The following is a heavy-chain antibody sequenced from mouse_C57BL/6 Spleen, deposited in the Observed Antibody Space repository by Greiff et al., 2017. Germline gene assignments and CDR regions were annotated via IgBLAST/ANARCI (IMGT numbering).Heavy chain of an antibody. CDR3: ARVGDGSSYHSALSISKNPCGSYAIDY. CDR2: IDPNSGGT. D-gene: IGHD1-1*01. V-gene: IGHV1-72*01. CDR1: GYTFTSYW. Sequence: QVQLQQPGAELVTPGASVKLSCKASGYTFTSYWMHWVKQRPGRGLEWIGRIDPNSGGTKYNAQFKSKATLTVDTPSSTAYMQLSRLPSEDSAVCYYARVGDGSSYHSALSISKNPCGSYAIDYWGQGTSVTVSS. J-gene: IGHJ4*01.